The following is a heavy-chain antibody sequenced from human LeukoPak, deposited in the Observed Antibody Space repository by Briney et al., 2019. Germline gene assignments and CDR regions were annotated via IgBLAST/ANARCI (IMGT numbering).Heavy chain of an antibody. CDR3: ARVTEYYYGSGSNRLSIQYYYYYMDV. CDR1: GGTFSSYA. V-gene: IGHV1-69*05. CDR2: IIPIFGTA. J-gene: IGHJ6*03. Sequence: SVKVSCKASGGTFSSYAISWVRQAPGQGLEWMGRIIPIFGTANYAQKFQGRVTITTDESTSTAYIELSSLRSEDTAVYYCARVTEYYYGSGSNRLSIQYYYYYMDVWGKGTTVTVSS. D-gene: IGHD3-10*01.